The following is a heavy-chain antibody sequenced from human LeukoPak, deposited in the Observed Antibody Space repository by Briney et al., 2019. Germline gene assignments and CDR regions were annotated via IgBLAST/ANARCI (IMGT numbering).Heavy chain of an antibody. V-gene: IGHV3-23*01. J-gene: IGHJ4*02. CDR2: IGSDGDR. Sequence: PGGSLRLSCTASGFDFRSYAMAWVRQAPGKGLEGVAAIGSDGDRVHEDSVKGRFTISRDNSKSTLYLQMDNLRAEDTAVYFCAKSAGVAPIYFDSWGRGALVTVSS. CDR3: AKSAGVAPIYFDS. CDR1: GFDFRSYA. D-gene: IGHD3-3*01.